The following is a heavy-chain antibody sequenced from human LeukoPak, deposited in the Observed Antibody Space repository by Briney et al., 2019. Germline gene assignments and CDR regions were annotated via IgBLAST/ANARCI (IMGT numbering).Heavy chain of an antibody. CDR2: ISWNSGSI. Sequence: GRSLRLSYAASGFTFDDYAMHWVRQAPGKGLEWVSGISWNSGSIGYADSVKGRFTISRDNAKNSLYLQMNSLRAEDMALYYCAKDFFGIAVAGTVFDYWGQGTLVTVSS. CDR1: GFTFDDYA. CDR3: AKDFFGIAVAGTVFDY. D-gene: IGHD6-19*01. J-gene: IGHJ4*02. V-gene: IGHV3-9*03.